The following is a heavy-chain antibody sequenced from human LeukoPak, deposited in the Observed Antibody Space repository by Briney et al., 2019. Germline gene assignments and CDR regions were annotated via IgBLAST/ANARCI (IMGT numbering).Heavy chain of an antibody. CDR1: GFTFSSYA. CDR2: ISGSGNST. D-gene: IGHD6-13*01. CDR3: AKGSPSSSWYSFNY. V-gene: IGHV3-23*01. Sequence: GGSLRLSCAASGFTFSSYAMSWVRQAPGKGLEWVSAISGSGNSTYYADSVKGRFTISRDNSKNTMFLQMNSLRAEDTAVYYCAKGSPSSSWYSFNYWGQGTLVTVSS. J-gene: IGHJ4*02.